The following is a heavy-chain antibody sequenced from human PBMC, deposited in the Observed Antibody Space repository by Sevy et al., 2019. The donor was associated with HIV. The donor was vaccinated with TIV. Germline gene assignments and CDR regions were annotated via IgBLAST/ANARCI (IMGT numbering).Heavy chain of an antibody. CDR2: ISSSSSYI. V-gene: IGHV3-21*01. CDR3: ARDGFALPRHLY. D-gene: IGHD3-16*01. J-gene: IGHJ4*02. Sequence: GGSLRLSCAASGFTFSSYSMNWVRQAPGKGLEWVSSISSSSSYIYYADSVKGRFTISRDNAKNSLYLQMNSLRAEDTAVYYCARDGFALPRHLYWGQGTLVTVSS. CDR1: GFTFSSYS.